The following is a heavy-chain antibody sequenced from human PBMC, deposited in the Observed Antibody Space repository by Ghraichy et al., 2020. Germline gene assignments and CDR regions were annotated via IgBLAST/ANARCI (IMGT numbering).Heavy chain of an antibody. Sequence: SQTLSLPCTVSGGSINSYYWSWIRQPPGKGLEWIGYINYSGSTNYNPSLKSRVTISVETSKNQFSLKLTSVNAADTAVYYCARDRAYCNSTSCYYYGMDVWGQGTTVTVSS. CDR1: GGSINSYY. D-gene: IGHD2-2*01. J-gene: IGHJ6*02. CDR3: ARDRAYCNSTSCYYYGMDV. V-gene: IGHV4-59*01. CDR2: INYSGST.